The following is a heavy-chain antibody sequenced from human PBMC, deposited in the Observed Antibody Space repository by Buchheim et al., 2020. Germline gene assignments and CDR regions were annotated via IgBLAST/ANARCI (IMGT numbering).Heavy chain of an antibody. V-gene: IGHV3-23*01. D-gene: IGHD1-1*01. Sequence: EVQLLESGGGLVQPGGSLRLSCAASGFTFSTYAMSWVRQAPGKGLEWVSALSGSGGSTDYADSVTGRFTISRDNSNTSLYMQMNSLRAEDTAVYYCAKDHRSQTTPYWGQGT. CDR2: LSGSGGST. CDR1: GFTFSTYA. CDR3: AKDHRSQTTPY. J-gene: IGHJ4*02.